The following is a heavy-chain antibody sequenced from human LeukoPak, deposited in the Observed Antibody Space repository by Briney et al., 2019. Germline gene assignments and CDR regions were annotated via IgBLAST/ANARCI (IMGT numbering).Heavy chain of an antibody. V-gene: IGHV4-59*01. CDR1: GGSISSYY. J-gene: IGHJ6*03. CDR2: IYYSGST. D-gene: IGHD6-13*01. Sequence: SETLSLTCTVSGGSISSYYWSWIRQPPGKGLEWIGYIYYSGSTNYNPSLKSRVTISVDTSKNQFSLKLSSVTAADTAVYYCARVKRGSSSWYCYYYMDVWGKGTTVTISS. CDR3: ARVKRGSSSWYCYYYMDV.